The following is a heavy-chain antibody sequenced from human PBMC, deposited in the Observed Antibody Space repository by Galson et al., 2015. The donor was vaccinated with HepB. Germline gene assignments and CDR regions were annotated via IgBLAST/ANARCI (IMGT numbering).Heavy chain of an antibody. J-gene: IGHJ6*02. CDR2: IRSQANSYAT. V-gene: IGHV3-73*01. CDR1: GFTFSGSP. Sequence: SLRLSCAASGFTFSGSPMHWVRQASGKGLEWVGRIRSQANSYATAYAASVNGRFTISRDDSKKTAYLQMNNLKPEDTAVYYCTTQGISGTTDYYGMGVWGHGTTVIVSS. D-gene: IGHD4-11*01. CDR3: TTQGISGTTDYYGMGV.